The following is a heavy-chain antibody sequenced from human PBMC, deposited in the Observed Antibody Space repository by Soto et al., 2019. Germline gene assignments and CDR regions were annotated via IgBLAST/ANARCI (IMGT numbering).Heavy chain of an antibody. D-gene: IGHD3-16*02. J-gene: IGHJ4*02. CDR1: SRSIRSNW. CDR2: VNHDGRT. CDR3: AGSTSYRLDY. Sequence: QVQLQESGPGLVKPSGTLSLTCVVSSRSIRSNWWSWVRQPPGKGLEWIGEVNHDGRTNTNPSLASRVTMSVDTSRNQVSLHLNSVNAADTAVYYFAGSTSYRLDYCCQGTLVTVSS. V-gene: IGHV4-4*02.